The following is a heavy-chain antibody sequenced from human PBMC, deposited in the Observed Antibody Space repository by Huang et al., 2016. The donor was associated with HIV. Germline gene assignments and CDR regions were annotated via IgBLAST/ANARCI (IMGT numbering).Heavy chain of an antibody. CDR3: ARESYGSGSYHNVPYYFDY. CDR2: INPSGGST. Sequence: GQGLEWMGTINPSGGSTTYAQKFQGRVTMTRDTSTTTVHMELNSLRSEDTAVYYFARESYGSGSYHNVPYYFDYWGQGALVTVSS. D-gene: IGHD3-10*01. V-gene: IGHV1-46*01. J-gene: IGHJ4*02.